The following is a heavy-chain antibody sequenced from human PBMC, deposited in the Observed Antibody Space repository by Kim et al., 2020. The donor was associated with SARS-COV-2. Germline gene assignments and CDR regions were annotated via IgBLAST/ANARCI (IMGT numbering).Heavy chain of an antibody. V-gene: IGHV3-23*01. CDR3: AKLGTGGLLNYFHY. Sequence: ASHVKGRFSISRDNSKNTVSLQMNSLRAEDTAVYYCAKLGTGGLLNYFHYWGQGTLVTVSS. D-gene: IGHD1-1*01. J-gene: IGHJ4*02.